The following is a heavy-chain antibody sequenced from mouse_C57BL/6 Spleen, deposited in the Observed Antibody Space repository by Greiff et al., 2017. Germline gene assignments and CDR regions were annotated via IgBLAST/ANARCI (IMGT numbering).Heavy chain of an antibody. V-gene: IGHV5-17*01. CDR3: ATVVGRRYYAMDY. J-gene: IGHJ4*01. CDR2: ISSGSSTI. Sequence: EVMLVESGGGLVKPGGSLKLSCAASGFTFSDYGMHWVRQAPEKGLEWVAYISSGSSTIYYADTVKGRFTISRDNAKNTLFLQMTSLRSEDTAMYYCATVVGRRYYAMDYWGQGTSVTVSS. D-gene: IGHD1-1*01. CDR1: GFTFSDYG.